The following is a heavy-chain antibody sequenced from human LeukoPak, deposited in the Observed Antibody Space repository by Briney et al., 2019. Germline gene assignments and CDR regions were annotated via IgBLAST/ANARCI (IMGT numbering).Heavy chain of an antibody. D-gene: IGHD3-10*01. V-gene: IGHV3-11*05. J-gene: IGHJ4*02. CDR3: AREFKYYSDSGTFDY. CDR1: GYTFGDHY. CDR2: ISRTGSYT. Sequence: GGSLRLSCVASGYTFGDHYMTWIRQAPGKGLEWISYISRTGSYTIYADSVKGRFTISRDNAKNSLYLQINSLRAEDTAVYYCAREFKYYSDSGTFDYWGQGSLVTVSS.